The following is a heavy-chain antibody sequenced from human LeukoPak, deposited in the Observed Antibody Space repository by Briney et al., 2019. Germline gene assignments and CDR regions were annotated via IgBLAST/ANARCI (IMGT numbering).Heavy chain of an antibody. CDR3: ARGIVAATGLPEAP. D-gene: IGHD1-26*01. Sequence: ASVKVSCKASGYTFTSYGINWVRQAPGQGLEWMGCISAYNGNTNYAQKFQGRVTMTRDTSISTAYMELSRLRSDDTAVYYCARGIVAATGLPEAPWGQGTLVTVSS. CDR1: GYTFTSYG. CDR2: ISAYNGNT. V-gene: IGHV1-18*01. J-gene: IGHJ5*02.